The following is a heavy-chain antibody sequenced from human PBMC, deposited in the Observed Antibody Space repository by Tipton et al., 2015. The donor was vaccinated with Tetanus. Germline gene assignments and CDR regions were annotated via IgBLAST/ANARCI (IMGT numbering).Heavy chain of an antibody. D-gene: IGHD2-15*01. V-gene: IGHV3-33*01. CDR3: AREADCSGGSCFSGDFDN. CDR2: SWYDGTDK. Sequence: SLRLSCAASGFIFSSYGIHWVRQAPGKGLEWVAVSWYDGTDKYYADSVKGRFTISRDNSKNPLYLQMNSLRAEDTAVCYCAREADCSGGSCFSGDFDNWGQGTQVTVSS. CDR1: GFIFSSYG. J-gene: IGHJ4*02.